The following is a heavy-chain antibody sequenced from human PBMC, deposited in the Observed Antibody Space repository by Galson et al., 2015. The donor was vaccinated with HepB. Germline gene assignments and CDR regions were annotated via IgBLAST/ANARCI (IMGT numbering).Heavy chain of an antibody. Sequence: SVKVSCKASGYTFTSYAIHWVRQAPGQRLEWMGWINAGNGNTKYSQKFQGRVTITRDTSASTAYMELSSLRSEDTTVYYCARGPEAGYSSYGAFDIWGQGTIVAVSS. V-gene: IGHV1-3*01. CDR3: ARGPEAGYSSYGAFDI. CDR2: INAGNGNT. J-gene: IGHJ3*02. D-gene: IGHD5-18*01. CDR1: GYTFTSYA.